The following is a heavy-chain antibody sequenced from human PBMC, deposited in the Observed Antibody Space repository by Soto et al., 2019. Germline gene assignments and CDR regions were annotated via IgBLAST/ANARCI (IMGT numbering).Heavy chain of an antibody. CDR3: ASPGTVTTSRPGTFDI. D-gene: IGHD4-17*01. J-gene: IGHJ3*02. Sequence: SETLSLTCTVSGGSISSSSYYWGWIRQPPGKGLEWIGSIYYSGSTYYNPSLKSRFTISVDTSKNQFSLKLSSVTAADTAVYYCASPGTVTTSRPGTFDIWGQGTMVTVSS. CDR1: GGSISSSSYY. CDR2: IYYSGST. V-gene: IGHV4-39*01.